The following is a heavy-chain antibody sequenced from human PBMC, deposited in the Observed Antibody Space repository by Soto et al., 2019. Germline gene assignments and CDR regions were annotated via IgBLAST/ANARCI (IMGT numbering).Heavy chain of an antibody. CDR2: VSGSGGSV. CDR3: ARDSTVAATDYFDY. CDR1: GFTFSNYA. Sequence: GGSLRLSCAASGFTFSNYAMTWVRQASGKGLEWVSAVSGSGGSVYYADSVKGRFTISRDTSKNTVYLQMNSLRAEDTAVYYCARDSTVAATDYFDYWGQGTLVTVSS. J-gene: IGHJ4*02. V-gene: IGHV3-23*01. D-gene: IGHD2-15*01.